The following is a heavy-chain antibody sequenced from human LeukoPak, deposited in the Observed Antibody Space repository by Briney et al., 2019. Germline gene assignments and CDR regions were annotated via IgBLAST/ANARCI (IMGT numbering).Heavy chain of an antibody. J-gene: IGHJ5*02. CDR1: GYTFTSYA. D-gene: IGHD3-10*01. V-gene: IGHV7-4-1*02. CDR3: ARVGRVTMVRGQYWFDP. Sequence: GASVKVSCKASGYTFTSYAMNWVRQAPRQGLEWMGWINTNTGNPTYAQGFTGRFVFSLDTSVSTAYLQISSLKAEDTAVYYCARVGRVTMVRGQYWFDPWGQGTLVTVSS. CDR2: INTNTGNP.